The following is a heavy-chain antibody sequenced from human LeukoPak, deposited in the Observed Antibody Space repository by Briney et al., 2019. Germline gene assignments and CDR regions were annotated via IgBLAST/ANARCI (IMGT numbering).Heavy chain of an antibody. D-gene: IGHD6-13*01. CDR3: ARGIAAAGTYSDGNWFDP. J-gene: IGHJ5*02. CDR1: GGSFSGYY. Sequence: SETLSLTCAVYGGSFSGYYWSWIRQPPGKGLEWTGEINHSGSTNYNPSLKSRVTISVDTSKNQFSLKLSSVTAADTAVYYCARGIAAAGTYSDGNWFDPWGQGTLVTVSS. V-gene: IGHV4-34*01. CDR2: INHSGST.